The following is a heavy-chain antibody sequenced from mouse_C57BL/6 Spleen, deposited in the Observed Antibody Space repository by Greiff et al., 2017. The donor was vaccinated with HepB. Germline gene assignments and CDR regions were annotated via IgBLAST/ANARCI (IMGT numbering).Heavy chain of an antibody. J-gene: IGHJ3*01. D-gene: IGHD1-1*01. CDR3: TPFITTVQAWFAY. V-gene: IGHV14-4*01. Sequence: EVQLQQSGAELVRPGASVKLSCTASGFNIKDDYMHWVKQRPEQGLEWIGWIDPENGDTEYASKFQGKATITADTSSNTTYLQLSSRPSEDTAVYYCTPFITTVQAWFAYWGQGTLVTVSA. CDR1: GFNIKDDY. CDR2: IDPENGDT.